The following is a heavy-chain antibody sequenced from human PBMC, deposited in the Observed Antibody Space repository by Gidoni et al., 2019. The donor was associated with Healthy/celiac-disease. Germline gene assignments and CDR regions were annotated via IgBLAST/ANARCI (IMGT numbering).Heavy chain of an antibody. J-gene: IGHJ4*02. CDR1: GFPFSSSS. Sequence: EVQLVESGGGLVKPGWSLRLSCPPSGFPFSSSSMNWVRPAPGKGLEWVSSISSRSSYIYYADSVKGRFTISRDNAKNSLYLKMNSLRAEDTAVYYCARDGDIVVVPAAMGPYYFDYWGQGTLVTVS. V-gene: IGHV3-21*01. D-gene: IGHD2-2*01. CDR2: ISSRSSYI. CDR3: ARDGDIVVVPAAMGPYYFDY.